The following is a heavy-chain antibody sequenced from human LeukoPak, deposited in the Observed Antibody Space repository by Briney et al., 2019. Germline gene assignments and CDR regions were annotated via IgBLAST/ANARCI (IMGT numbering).Heavy chain of an antibody. CDR3: ARLQDYDNSGWDAFDI. D-gene: IGHD3-22*01. V-gene: IGHV1-18*01. J-gene: IGHJ3*02. Sequence: ASVKVSCKASGYTFTNYGITWVRQAPGQGLECMGWISTYNSNTNYAQKLQGRVTVTTDTSTSTAYLELRSLTADDTAVYYCARLQDYDNSGWDAFDIWGQGTEVTVSS. CDR2: ISTYNSNT. CDR1: GYTFTNYG.